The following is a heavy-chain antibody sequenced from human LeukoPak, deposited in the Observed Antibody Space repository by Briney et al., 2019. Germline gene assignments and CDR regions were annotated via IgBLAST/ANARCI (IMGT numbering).Heavy chain of an antibody. CDR1: GGSISSYY. Sequence: SETLSLTCTVSGGSISSYYWSWIRQPPGKGLEWIGYIYYSGSTNYNPSLKSRVTISVDTSKNQFSLKLSSVTAADTAVYYCARGWYSYGTWDYWGQGTLVTVSS. J-gene: IGHJ4*02. CDR2: IYYSGST. CDR3: ARGWYSYGTWDY. V-gene: IGHV4-59*01. D-gene: IGHD5-18*01.